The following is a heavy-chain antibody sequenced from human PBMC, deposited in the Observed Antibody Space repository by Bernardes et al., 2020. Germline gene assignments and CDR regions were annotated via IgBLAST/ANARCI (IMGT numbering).Heavy chain of an antibody. J-gene: IGHJ3*02. D-gene: IGHD4-17*01. CDR2: INHSGST. CDR3: AREGRKARKTTVTTWGHYDAFDI. V-gene: IGHV4-34*01. CDR1: GGSFSGYH. Sequence: SETLSLTCAVYGGSFSGYHWSWIRQPPGKGLEWIGEINHSGSTNYNPSLKSRVTISVDTSKNQFSLNLSSVTAADTAVYYCAREGRKARKTTVTTWGHYDAFDIWGQGTMVTVSS.